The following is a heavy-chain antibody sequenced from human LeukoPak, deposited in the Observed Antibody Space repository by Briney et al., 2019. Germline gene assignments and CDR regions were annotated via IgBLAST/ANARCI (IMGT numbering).Heavy chain of an antibody. D-gene: IGHD2-2*01. CDR1: GGSITSYH. CDR2: IYTSGST. J-gene: IGHJ4*02. CDR3: AGVVPAVNAGSYVDY. V-gene: IGHV4-4*07. Sequence: SETLSLTCTVSGGSITSYHWSWIRQPAGKGLEWIGRIYTSGSTNYNPSLKSRVTMSVDTSKNQFYLKLSSVTAADTAVYYCAGVVPAVNAGSYVDYWGQGTLVTVSS.